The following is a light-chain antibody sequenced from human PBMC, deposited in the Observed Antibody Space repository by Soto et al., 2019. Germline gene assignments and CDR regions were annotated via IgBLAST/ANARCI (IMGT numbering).Light chain of an antibody. Sequence: QSVLTQPPSASGTPGQGVTISCSGSSSNIGSNTVNWYQQLPGTAPKLLIYSNNQRPSGVPDRFSGSKSGTSASLAISGLQSEYEADYYCAAWDDSLNGYVFGTGTKLTVL. J-gene: IGLJ1*01. V-gene: IGLV1-44*01. CDR2: SNN. CDR1: SSNIGSNT. CDR3: AAWDDSLNGYV.